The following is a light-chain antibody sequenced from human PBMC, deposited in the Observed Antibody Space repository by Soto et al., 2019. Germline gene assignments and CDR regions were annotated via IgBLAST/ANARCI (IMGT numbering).Light chain of an antibody. V-gene: IGLV1-51*01. Sequence: QSVLTQPPSVSSAPGQKVTIPCSGSSSNIGDDYVSWYQQFPGKAPRLLIYDDDKRPSGIPDRFSGSKSGTAATLEITGLQTGDEADYYCGTWDSSLSGGVFGGGTKVTVL. CDR3: GTWDSSLSGGV. J-gene: IGLJ3*02. CDR1: SSNIGDDY. CDR2: DDD.